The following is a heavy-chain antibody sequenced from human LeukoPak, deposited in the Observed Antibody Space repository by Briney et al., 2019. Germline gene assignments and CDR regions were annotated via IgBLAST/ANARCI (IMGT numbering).Heavy chain of an antibody. CDR3: ARESPLIAAARTCDY. J-gene: IGHJ4*02. D-gene: IGHD6-13*01. V-gene: IGHV4-4*07. CDR1: GGSISSYY. CDR2: IYTSGST. Sequence: SETLSLTCTVSGGSISSYYWSWIRQPAGKGVEWIGRIYTSGSTNYNPSLKSRVTMSVDTSKNQFSLKLSSVTAADTAVYYCARESPLIAAARTCDYWGQGTLVTVSS.